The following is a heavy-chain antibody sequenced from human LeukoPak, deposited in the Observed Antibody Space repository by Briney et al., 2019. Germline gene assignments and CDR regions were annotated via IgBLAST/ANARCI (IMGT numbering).Heavy chain of an antibody. J-gene: IGHJ4*02. CDR2: SSSSGSTI. V-gene: IGHV3-48*03. D-gene: IGHD5-12*01. CDR1: GFTLSSYE. CDR3: ARGSLHSAYGFDY. Sequence: VGSLRLSCAASGFTLSSYEMNWVRQAPGKGLEWVSHSSSSGSTIYYAGSVKGRFTIARDNAKNSVYLQMNSLRAEDTAVYYCARGSLHSAYGFDYWGQGTLVTVSS.